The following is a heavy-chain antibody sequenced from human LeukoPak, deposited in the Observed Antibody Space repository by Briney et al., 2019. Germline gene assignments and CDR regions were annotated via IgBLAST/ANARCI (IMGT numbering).Heavy chain of an antibody. CDR1: GFTFSDCC. V-gene: IGHV3-11*06. Sequence: PGGSLRLSCAASGFTFSDCCMTWIRQAPGKGLEWVSYISSSSIYRTYADSVKGRFTISRDNAKNSLYLQMNNLRAEDTAVYYCARDSEFFQHWGQGTLVTVSS. CDR2: ISSSSIYR. J-gene: IGHJ1*01. CDR3: ARDSEFFQH.